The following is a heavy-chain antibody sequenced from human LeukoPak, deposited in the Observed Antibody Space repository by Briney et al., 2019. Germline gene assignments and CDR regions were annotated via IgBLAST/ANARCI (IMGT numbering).Heavy chain of an antibody. CDR3: ARFTRSSTPVY. CDR1: GFTFNDYY. CDR2: INIGGTNT. J-gene: IGHJ4*02. V-gene: IGHV3-11*04. Sequence: GGSLRLSCAASGFTFNDYYMSWIRQAPGKGLEWLSYINIGGTNTHYADSVKGRFTISRDNAKNSLYLQMSSLRAEDTAVYYCARFTRSSTPVYWGQGALVTVSS. D-gene: IGHD6-6*01.